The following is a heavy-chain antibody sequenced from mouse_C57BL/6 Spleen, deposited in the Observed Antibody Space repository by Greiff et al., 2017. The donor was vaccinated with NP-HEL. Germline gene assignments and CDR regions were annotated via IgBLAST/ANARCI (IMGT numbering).Heavy chain of an antibody. CDR3: ARAYYYGSRGDAMDY. CDR2: IDPSDSET. J-gene: IGHJ4*01. V-gene: IGHV1-52*01. CDR1: GYTFTRYW. Sequence: QVQLQQPGAELVRPGSSVKLSCKASGYTFTRYWMHWVKQRPIQGLEWIGNIDPSDSETHYNQKFKDKATLTVDKSSSTAYMQLSSLTSEDSAVYYCARAYYYGSRGDAMDYWGQGTSVTVSS. D-gene: IGHD1-1*01.